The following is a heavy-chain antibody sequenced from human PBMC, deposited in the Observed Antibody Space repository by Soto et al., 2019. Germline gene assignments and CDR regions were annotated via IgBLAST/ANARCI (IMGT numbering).Heavy chain of an antibody. J-gene: IGHJ4*02. V-gene: IGHV6-1*01. CDR3: AREGDVALDY. CDR2: TYYRSKWYN. Sequence: SQTLSLTCAISGDSVSGNSAAWNWIRQSPSRGLEWLGRTYYRSKWYNDYAVSVKSRITVTPDTSKNQFSLKLSSVTAADTAVYYCAREGDVALDYWGQGTLVTVSS. CDR1: GDSVSGNSAA. D-gene: IGHD3-16*01.